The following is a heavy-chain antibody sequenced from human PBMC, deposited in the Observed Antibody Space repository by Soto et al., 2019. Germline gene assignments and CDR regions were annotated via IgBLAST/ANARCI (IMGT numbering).Heavy chain of an antibody. D-gene: IGHD3-16*01. CDR1: GYTFTTYG. CDR2: ISGYNGHT. V-gene: IGHV1-18*01. CDR3: AREGEMPYYYYGLDV. J-gene: IGHJ6*02. Sequence: QVQLVQSGAEVRKPGASVKVSCKASGYTFTTYGISWVRQAPGQGLEWMGWISGYNGHTKYAQKLQGRVTRPTATSTSAVYMDLRSLRSDDTAVYYCAREGEMPYYYYGLDVWGQGTTVTVSS.